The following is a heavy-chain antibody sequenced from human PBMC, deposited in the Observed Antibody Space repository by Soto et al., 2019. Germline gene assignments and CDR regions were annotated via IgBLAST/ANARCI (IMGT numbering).Heavy chain of an antibody. CDR2: IWHGGNNR. V-gene: IGHV3-33*01. CDR1: GFTVSTYA. Sequence: QVQLVESGGDVVQPGRSLRLSCAASGFTVSTYAMHWVRQAPGKGLQWVAIIWHGGNNRFYAESVKGRFTISRDNSKNTLFLEMNSLRSDDTGVYLCARDPGDGPFEYWGQGTLLIVSS. J-gene: IGHJ4*02. CDR3: ARDPGDGPFEY.